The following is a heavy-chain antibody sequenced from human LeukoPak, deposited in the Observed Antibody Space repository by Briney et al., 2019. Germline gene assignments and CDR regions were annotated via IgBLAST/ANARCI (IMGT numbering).Heavy chain of an antibody. V-gene: IGHV4-4*09. CDR1: GFTFSDYY. D-gene: IGHD6-6*01. CDR2: IYSSGST. Sequence: LRLSCAASGFTFSDYYMSWIRQAPGKGLEWIGYIYSSGSTNYNPSLKSRVTISVDTSKNQFSLKLSSVTAADTAVYYCARHRSSSSFYFDYWGQGTLITVSS. J-gene: IGHJ4*02. CDR3: ARHRSSSSFYFDY.